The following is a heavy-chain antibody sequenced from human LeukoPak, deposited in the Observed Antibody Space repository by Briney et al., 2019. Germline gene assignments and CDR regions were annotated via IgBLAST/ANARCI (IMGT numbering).Heavy chain of an antibody. J-gene: IGHJ6*02. CDR1: GFTFSSYA. CDR3: ARTWRPYYYYGMDV. Sequence: GRSLRLSCAASGFTFSSYAMHWVRQAPGKGLEWVAVISYDGSNKYYADSVKGRFTISSDNSKNTLYLQMNSLRAEDTAVYYCARTWRPYYYYGMDVWGQGTTVTVSS. V-gene: IGHV3-30*04. CDR2: ISYDGSNK.